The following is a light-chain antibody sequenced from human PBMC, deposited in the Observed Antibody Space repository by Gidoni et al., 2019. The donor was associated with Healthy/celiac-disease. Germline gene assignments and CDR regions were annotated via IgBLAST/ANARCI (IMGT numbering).Light chain of an antibody. CDR2: WAS. CDR1: QSVFYSSNNKNY. J-gene: IGKJ4*01. CDR3: QQYYSTPLT. Sequence: DIVMTQSPASLAVSLGERATVNCKSSQSVFYSSNNKNYLAWYQQKPGQPPKLLIYWASTRESGVPDRFSGSGSGTDFTLTISSLQAEDVAVYYCQQYYSTPLTFGGXTTVEIK. V-gene: IGKV4-1*01.